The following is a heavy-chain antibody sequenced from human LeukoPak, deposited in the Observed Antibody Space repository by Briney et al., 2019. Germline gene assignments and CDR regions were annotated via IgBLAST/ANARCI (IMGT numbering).Heavy chain of an antibody. CDR2: MNPNSGNT. Sequence: ASVKVSCKASGYTFTSYDINWVRQATGQGLEWMGWMNPNSGNTGYAQKFQGRVTMTRNTSISTAYMELSSLRSEDTAVYYCAKLPHYCSGGSCYEIDYYYYYMDVWGKGTTVTISS. J-gene: IGHJ6*03. CDR3: AKLPHYCSGGSCYEIDYYYYYMDV. D-gene: IGHD2-15*01. V-gene: IGHV1-8*01. CDR1: GYTFTSYD.